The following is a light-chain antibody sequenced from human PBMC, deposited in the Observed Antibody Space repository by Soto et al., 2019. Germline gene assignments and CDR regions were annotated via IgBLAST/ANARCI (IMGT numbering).Light chain of an antibody. J-gene: IGLJ3*02. Sequence: QSALTQPASVSGSPGQSITISCTGTISDVGGYNYVSWYQQHPGKAPRLMIYEVSNRPSGVSDRFSGSKSGNTASLTISGLQAEDEAAYYCSSYTVSTPVVFGGGTKVTVL. CDR2: EVS. CDR1: ISDVGGYNY. CDR3: SSYTVSTPVV. V-gene: IGLV2-14*01.